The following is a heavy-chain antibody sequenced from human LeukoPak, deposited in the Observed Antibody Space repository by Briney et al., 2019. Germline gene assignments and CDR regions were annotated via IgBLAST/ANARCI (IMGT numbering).Heavy chain of an antibody. D-gene: IGHD4-11*01. Sequence: GASVKVSCKASGGTFSTYAISWVRQAPGQGLEWMGRINPNSGGTNYAQKFQGRVTMTRDTSISTAYMELSRLRSDDTAVYYCASVDPYSNYDGGFDYWGQGTLVTVSS. CDR2: INPNSGGT. J-gene: IGHJ4*02. V-gene: IGHV1-2*06. CDR3: ASVDPYSNYDGGFDY. CDR1: GGTFSTYA.